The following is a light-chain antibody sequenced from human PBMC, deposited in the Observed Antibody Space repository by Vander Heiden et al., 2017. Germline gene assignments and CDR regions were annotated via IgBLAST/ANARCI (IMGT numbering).Light chain of an antibody. V-gene: IGLV2-14*04. Sequence: GSPGQSITISCTGSSSDVGGYNYLSWYQQHPGKAPKLIIYDVTKRPSGVSNRFSASKSGNTASLTISGLQAEDEADYCCSSYTTSSTLVFGGGTKLTVL. CDR2: DVT. CDR1: SSDVGGYNY. CDR3: SSYTTSSTLV. J-gene: IGLJ2*01.